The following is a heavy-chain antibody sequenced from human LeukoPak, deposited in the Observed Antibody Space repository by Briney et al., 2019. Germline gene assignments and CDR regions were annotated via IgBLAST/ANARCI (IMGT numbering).Heavy chain of an antibody. CDR2: ISDSSGST. V-gene: IGHV3-64D*09. J-gene: IGHJ6*02. Sequence: GGSLRLSCSASGFPFSSYAMRWVRQAPGKGLEYVSAISDSSGSTYYADSVKGRFTISRDNSKNTLYLQMSSLRAEDTAVYFCVRGYSFGPYGMDVWGQGTTVTVSS. CDR3: VRGYSFGPYGMDV. D-gene: IGHD2-15*01. CDR1: GFPFSSYA.